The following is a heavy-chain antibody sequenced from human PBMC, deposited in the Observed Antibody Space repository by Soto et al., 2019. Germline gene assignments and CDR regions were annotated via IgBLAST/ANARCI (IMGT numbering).Heavy chain of an antibody. CDR3: ARERYYGSGSYIPGGYFDY. CDR1: GGTFSSYA. V-gene: IGHV1-69*13. Sequence: GASVKVSCKASGGTFSSYAIGSVRQAPGQGXEWMGGIIPIFGTANYAQKFQGRVTITADESTSTAYMELSSLRSEDTAVYYCARERYYGSGSYIPGGYFDYWGQGTLVTVSS. D-gene: IGHD3-10*01. J-gene: IGHJ4*02. CDR2: IIPIFGTA.